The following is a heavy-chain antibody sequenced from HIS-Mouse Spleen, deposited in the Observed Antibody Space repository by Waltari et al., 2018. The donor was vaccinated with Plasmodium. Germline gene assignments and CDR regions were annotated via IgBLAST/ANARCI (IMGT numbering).Heavy chain of an antibody. D-gene: IGHD4-4*01. CDR1: GFTFDDYA. CDR3: AKDTRDYSNYDAFDI. V-gene: IGHV3-9*01. Sequence: EVQLVESGGGLVQPGRSLRLSCAASGFTFDDYAMQWVRQAQGKGREWGEGMSWNSGRIGYADSVKGRFTIARDNAKNSLYLQMNSLRAEDTALYYCAKDTRDYSNYDAFDIWGQGTMVTVSS. J-gene: IGHJ3*02. CDR2: MSWNSGRI.